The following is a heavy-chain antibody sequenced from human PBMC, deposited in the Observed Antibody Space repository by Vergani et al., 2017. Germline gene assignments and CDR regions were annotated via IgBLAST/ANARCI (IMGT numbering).Heavy chain of an antibody. V-gene: IGHV1-2*02. J-gene: IGHJ6*03. CDR3: ASNSLIVVVPAAIDYYYYMDV. CDR2: INPNSGGT. Sequence: QVQLVQSGAEVKKPGASVKVSCKASGYTFTGYYMHWVRQAPGQGLDWMGWINPNSGGTNYAQKFQGRVTMTRDTSISTAYMELSRLRSDDTAVYYCASNSLIVVVPAAIDYYYYMDVWGKGTTVTVSS. CDR1: GYTFTGYY. D-gene: IGHD2-2*01.